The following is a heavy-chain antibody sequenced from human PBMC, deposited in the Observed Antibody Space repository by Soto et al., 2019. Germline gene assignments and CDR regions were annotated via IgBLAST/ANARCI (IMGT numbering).Heavy chain of an antibody. J-gene: IGHJ6*02. Sequence: GGSLRLSCAASGFTFSSYGMHWVRQAPGKGLEWVAVIWYDGSNKYYADSVKGRFTISRDNSKNTLYLQMNSLRAEDTAVYYCARNYDSSGYYYLSVFYYYYGMDVWGQGTTVTVS. D-gene: IGHD3-22*01. V-gene: IGHV3-33*01. CDR1: GFTFSSYG. CDR3: ARNYDSSGYYYLSVFYYYYGMDV. CDR2: IWYDGSNK.